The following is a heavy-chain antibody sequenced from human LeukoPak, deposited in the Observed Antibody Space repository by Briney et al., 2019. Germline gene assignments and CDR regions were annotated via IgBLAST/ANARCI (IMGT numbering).Heavy chain of an antibody. Sequence: SETLSLTCTVSGSSISSYYWSWIRQPPGKGLEWIGYMYHTGSTDYNPALKSRLTISVATSKNQFCLGLSSVTAADTAVYYCARDGCPTTKSGCVGNWFDPWGQGTLVTVSS. CDR1: GSSISSYY. J-gene: IGHJ5*02. D-gene: IGHD1-26*01. CDR2: MYHTGST. V-gene: IGHV4-59*01. CDR3: ARDGCPTTKSGCVGNWFDP.